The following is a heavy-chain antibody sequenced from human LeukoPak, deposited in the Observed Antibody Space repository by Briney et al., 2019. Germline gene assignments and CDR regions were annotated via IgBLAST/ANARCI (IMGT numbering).Heavy chain of an antibody. D-gene: IGHD3-10*01. J-gene: IGHJ4*02. Sequence: PGGSLRLSCAASGFTFSSYGMHWVRQAPGKGLEWVAFIRYDGSNKYYADSVKGRFTISRDNSKNTLYLQMNNLRAEDTAVYYCAKGRLWFGEPHTSVDYWGQGTLVTVSS. V-gene: IGHV3-30*02. CDR1: GFTFSSYG. CDR2: IRYDGSNK. CDR3: AKGRLWFGEPHTSVDY.